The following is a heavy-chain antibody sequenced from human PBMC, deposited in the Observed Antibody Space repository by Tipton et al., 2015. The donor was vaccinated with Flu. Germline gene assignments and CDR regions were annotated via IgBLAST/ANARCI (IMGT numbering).Heavy chain of an antibody. V-gene: IGHV4-59*01. J-gene: IGHJ4*02. CDR1: GGSISSYY. CDR2: IYYSGST. CDR3: ARDDGGSTFDY. D-gene: IGHD4-23*01. Sequence: TLSLTCTVSGGSISSYYWSWIRQPPGKGLEWIGYIYYSGSTNYNPSLKSRVTISVDTSKNQFSLKLSSVTAADTAVYYCARDDGGSTFDYWGQGTLVTVSS.